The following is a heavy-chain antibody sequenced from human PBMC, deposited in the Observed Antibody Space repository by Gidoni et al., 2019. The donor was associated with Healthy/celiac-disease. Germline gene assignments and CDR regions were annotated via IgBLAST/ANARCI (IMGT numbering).Heavy chain of an antibody. D-gene: IGHD3-3*01. Sequence: EVQLLASGGGLVQPGGSLRLSCAASGFPFSSYAMSWVRQAPGKGLEWVSAISGSGVSTYYADSVKGRFTISRDNSKNTLYLQMNSLRAEDTAVYYCAKDSGFILRFLEWRFDYWGQGTLVTVSS. CDR2: ISGSGVST. CDR1: GFPFSSYA. V-gene: IGHV3-23*01. J-gene: IGHJ4*02. CDR3: AKDSGFILRFLEWRFDY.